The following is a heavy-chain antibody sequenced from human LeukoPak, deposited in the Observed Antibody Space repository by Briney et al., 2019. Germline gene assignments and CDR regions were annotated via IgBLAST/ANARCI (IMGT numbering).Heavy chain of an antibody. Sequence: GGSLRLSCAASGFTFSNYAMSWVRQAPGKGLEWVSAISGSGGRTYYADSVKGRFTLSRDNSKNTLYLQMNSLRAEDTAVYYCAKEYYYGSGTYYNVDYWGQGTLVTVSS. J-gene: IGHJ4*02. V-gene: IGHV3-23*01. CDR2: ISGSGGRT. CDR1: GFTFSNYA. D-gene: IGHD3-10*01. CDR3: AKEYYYGSGTYYNVDY.